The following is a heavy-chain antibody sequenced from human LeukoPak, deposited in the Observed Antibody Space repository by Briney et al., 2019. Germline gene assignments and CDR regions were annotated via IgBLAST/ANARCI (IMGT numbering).Heavy chain of an antibody. J-gene: IGHJ4*02. V-gene: IGHV1-8*01. CDR3: ARVGYTSGRGEGVSGY. CDR2: MNPNSANT. D-gene: IGHD6-19*01. Sequence: ASVKVSCKASGYTFTSYDIAWVRQAPGQGLEWMGWMNPNSANTGYAQKFQGGVTMTRKTSISTSYMELSSLRSEDTGVYYCARVGYTSGRGEGVSGYWGQGPLVTVPS. CDR1: GYTFTSYD.